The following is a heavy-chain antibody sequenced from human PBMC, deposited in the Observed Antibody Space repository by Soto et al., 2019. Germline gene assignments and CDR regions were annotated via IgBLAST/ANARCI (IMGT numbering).Heavy chain of an antibody. J-gene: IGHJ4*02. CDR3: ASPAGYSSSWYGSY. CDR1: GGSISSSSYY. D-gene: IGHD6-13*01. CDR2: IYYSGST. Sequence: SETLSLTCTVSGGSISSSSYYWGWIRQPPGKGLEWIGSIYYSGSTYYNPSLKSRVTISVDTSKNQFSLKLSSVTAADTAVYYCASPAGYSSSWYGSYWGQGTLVTVSS. V-gene: IGHV4-39*01.